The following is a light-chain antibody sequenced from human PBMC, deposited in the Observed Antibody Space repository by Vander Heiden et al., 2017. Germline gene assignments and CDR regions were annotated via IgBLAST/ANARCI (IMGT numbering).Light chain of an antibody. CDR2: DAS. CDR3: QQYNSYPYT. Sequence: IQMTLPPSPLSVSLSDRVSTPCPPSQGISNYLAWFQQKPGKAPKSLIYDASSLQSGVPSEFGGSGAGTDFTITISSLQPEDFATYYCQQYNSYPYTFGQGTKLEIK. CDR1: QGISNY. J-gene: IGKJ2*01. V-gene: IGKV1-16*02.